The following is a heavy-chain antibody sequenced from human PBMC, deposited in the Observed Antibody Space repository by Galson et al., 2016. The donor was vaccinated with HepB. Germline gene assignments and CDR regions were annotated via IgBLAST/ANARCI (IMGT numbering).Heavy chain of an antibody. CDR3: TKDRWLPNPSNRPFDY. Sequence: CAASGFTFSNYDAHWVRQAPGKGLEWVAFMSFDGSHEDYADSVKGRFTISRDISKSTLYLQMNSLGPEDTSVYYCTKDRWLPNPSNRPFDYWGRGTLVTVSS. J-gene: IGHJ4*02. CDR1: GFTFSNYD. V-gene: IGHV3-30*18. CDR2: MSFDGSHE. D-gene: IGHD4-23*01.